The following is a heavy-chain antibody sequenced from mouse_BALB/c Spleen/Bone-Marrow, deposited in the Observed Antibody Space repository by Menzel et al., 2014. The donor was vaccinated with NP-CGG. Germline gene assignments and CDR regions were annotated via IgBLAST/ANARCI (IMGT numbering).Heavy chain of an antibody. J-gene: IGHJ2*01. CDR1: GFNIKDTY. Sequence: EVKLQESGAELVKPGASVKLSCTASGFNIKDTYMHWVKHRPEQGLEWIGRIDPANGNTKYDPKFQGKATITADTSSNTAYLQLSSLTSEDTAVYYCALYYDYDVGYWGQGTTLTVSS. D-gene: IGHD2-4*01. CDR2: IDPANGNT. V-gene: IGHV14-3*02. CDR3: ALYYDYDVGY.